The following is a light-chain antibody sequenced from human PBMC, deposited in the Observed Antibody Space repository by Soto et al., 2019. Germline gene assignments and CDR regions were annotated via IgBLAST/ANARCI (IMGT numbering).Light chain of an antibody. Sequence: QLVLTQPPSVSGAPGQRVTISCTGSSSNIGAGYDVHWYQQLPGTAPKLLIYGNNNRPSGVPDRFSGSKSGTSASLAITGLQAEDEADYYCQSHDSSLSGFYVFGTGTKVTVL. CDR3: QSHDSSLSGFYV. V-gene: IGLV1-40*01. CDR1: SSNIGAGYD. CDR2: GNN. J-gene: IGLJ1*01.